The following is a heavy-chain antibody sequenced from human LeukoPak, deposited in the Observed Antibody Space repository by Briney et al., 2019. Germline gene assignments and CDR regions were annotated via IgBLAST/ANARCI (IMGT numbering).Heavy chain of an antibody. CDR1: GGSISSYY. CDR2: IYYSGST. CDR3: ARDTCGGDCTDAFDI. D-gene: IGHD2-21*02. J-gene: IGHJ3*02. V-gene: IGHV4-59*01. Sequence: SETLSLTCTVSGGSISSYYWSWIRQPPGKGLEWIGYIYYSGSTNYNPSLKSRVTISVDTSKNQFSLKLSSVTAADTAVYYCARDTCGGDCTDAFDIWGQGTMVTVSS.